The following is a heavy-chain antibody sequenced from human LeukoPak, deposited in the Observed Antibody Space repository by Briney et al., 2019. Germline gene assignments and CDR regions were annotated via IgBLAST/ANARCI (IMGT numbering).Heavy chain of an antibody. CDR2: MNPNSGNT. Sequence: ASVKVSCKASGYTFTSYDINWVRQATGQGLEWMGWMNPNSGNTGYAQKFQGRVTMTRNTSINTAYMELSSLRSEDTAVYHCARPTYQYCSGGSCYFDYWGQGTLVTVSS. CDR1: GYTFTSYD. D-gene: IGHD2-15*01. CDR3: ARPTYQYCSGGSCYFDY. V-gene: IGHV1-8*01. J-gene: IGHJ4*02.